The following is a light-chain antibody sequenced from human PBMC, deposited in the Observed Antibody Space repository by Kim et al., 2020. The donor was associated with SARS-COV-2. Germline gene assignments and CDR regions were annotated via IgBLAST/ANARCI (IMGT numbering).Light chain of an antibody. CDR2: GKN. CDR1: SLRSDY. J-gene: IGLJ1*01. Sequence: SSVLTQDPAVSVALGQTVRITCQGDSLRSDYESWYQQKPGQAPVLVIYGKNNRPSGIPDRFSGSSSGNTASLTITGAQAEDEADYYCNSRDSIGNPSYVFGTGTKVTVL. V-gene: IGLV3-19*01. CDR3: NSRDSIGNPSYV.